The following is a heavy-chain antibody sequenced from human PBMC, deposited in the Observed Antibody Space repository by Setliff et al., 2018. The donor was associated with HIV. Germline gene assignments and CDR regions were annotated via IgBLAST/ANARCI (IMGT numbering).Heavy chain of an antibody. Sequence: ASVKVSCKASGYTFTTYFIHWVRQAPGQRLEWMGRVHAGNSNTKYSQKFQGRVTFTRDTSASTAYMELSSLRSEDTAVYYCATGSVLLWFGELPNYWGQGTLVTVSS. CDR2: VHAGNSNT. CDR1: GYTFTTYF. V-gene: IGHV1-3*01. D-gene: IGHD3-10*01. CDR3: ATGSVLLWFGELPNY. J-gene: IGHJ4*02.